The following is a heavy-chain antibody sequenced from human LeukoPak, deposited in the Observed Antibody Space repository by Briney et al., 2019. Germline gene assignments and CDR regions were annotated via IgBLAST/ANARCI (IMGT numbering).Heavy chain of an antibody. CDR3: ARGLVVINYYYGMDV. J-gene: IGHJ6*02. CDR2: IIPIFGTA. D-gene: IGHD3-22*01. V-gene: IGHV1-69*05. CDR1: GGTFSSYA. Sequence: GASVKVSCKASGGTFSSYAISWVRQAPGQGLEWMGGIIPIFGTANYAQKFQGRVTITTDESTSTAYMELSSLRSEDTAVYYCARGLVVINYYYGMDVWGQGTTVTVSS.